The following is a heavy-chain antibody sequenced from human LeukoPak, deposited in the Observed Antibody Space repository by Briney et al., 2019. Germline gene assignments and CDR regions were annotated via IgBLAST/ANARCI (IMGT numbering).Heavy chain of an antibody. CDR3: ARAKDVWGSYRHFDY. Sequence: VSVKVSCKASGGTFSSYAISWVRQAPGQGLEWMGWINPKSGGANYAQKFQGRVTMTRDTSISTAYMELSRLSSDDTAVYYCARAKDVWGSYRHFDYWGQGTLVTVSS. D-gene: IGHD3-16*02. V-gene: IGHV1-2*02. J-gene: IGHJ4*02. CDR1: GGTFSSYA. CDR2: INPKSGGA.